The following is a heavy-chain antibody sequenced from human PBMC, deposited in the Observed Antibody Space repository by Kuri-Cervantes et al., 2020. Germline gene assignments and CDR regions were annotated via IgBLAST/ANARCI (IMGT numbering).Heavy chain of an antibody. J-gene: IGHJ6*03. CDR2: INHSGST. Sequence: SETLSLTCAVCGGSFSAYHWTWIRLSVGKGLEWIGEINHSGSTNYNPSLKSRVTISVDTSKNQFSLKLSSVTAADTAVYYCARVPYPIVLRYFSPASYYMDVWGKGTTVTVSS. V-gene: IGHV4-34*01. CDR1: GGSFSAYH. D-gene: IGHD3-9*01. CDR3: ARVPYPIVLRYFSPASYYMDV.